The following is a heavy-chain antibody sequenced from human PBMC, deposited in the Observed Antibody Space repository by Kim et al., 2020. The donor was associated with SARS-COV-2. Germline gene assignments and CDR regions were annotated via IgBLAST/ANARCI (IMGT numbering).Heavy chain of an antibody. D-gene: IGHD1-26*01. V-gene: IGHV3-21*01. CDR2: ISTSSTFI. CDR3: ARALSGTYLVDY. CDR1: GFTFSSYS. J-gene: IGHJ4*02. Sequence: GGSLRLSCATSGFTFSSYSLSWVRQAPGKGLEWVSSISTSSTFIYYADSVKGRFTISRDNAKNSLFLQMNSLTADDTAVYFCARALSGTYLVDYWGQGTL.